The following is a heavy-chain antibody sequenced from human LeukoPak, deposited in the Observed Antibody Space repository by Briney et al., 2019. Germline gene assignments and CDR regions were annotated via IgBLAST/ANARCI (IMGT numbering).Heavy chain of an antibody. D-gene: IGHD2-15*01. Sequence: PGRSLRLSCAASGFTFSSYGMHWVRQAPGKGLEWVAVISYDGSNKYYADSVKGRFTISRDNSKNTLYLQMNSLRAEDTAVYYSAKDAPGSFADYWGQGTLVTVSS. CDR3: AKDAPGSFADY. CDR1: GFTFSSYG. CDR2: ISYDGSNK. V-gene: IGHV3-30*18. J-gene: IGHJ4*02.